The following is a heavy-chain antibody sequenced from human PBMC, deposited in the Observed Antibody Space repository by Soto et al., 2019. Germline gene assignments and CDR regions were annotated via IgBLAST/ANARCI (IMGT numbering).Heavy chain of an antibody. J-gene: IGHJ4*02. CDR2: INHSGST. V-gene: IGHV4-34*01. CDR3: ARGVGLRGYFDY. Sequence: SETLSLTCAVYGGSFSGYYWSWIRQPPGKGLEWIGEINHSGSTNYNPSLKSRVTISVDTSKNQFSLKLSSVTAADTAVYYCARGVGLRGYFDYWGQGTLVTVSS. CDR1: GGSFSGYY. D-gene: IGHD4-17*01.